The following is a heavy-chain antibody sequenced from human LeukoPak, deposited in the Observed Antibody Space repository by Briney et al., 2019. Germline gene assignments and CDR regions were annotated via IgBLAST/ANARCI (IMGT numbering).Heavy chain of an antibody. V-gene: IGHV3-43D*03. CDR2: ISWDGGST. J-gene: IGHJ4*02. Sequence: GGSLRLSCAASGFTFSSYPMNWVRQAPGKGLEWVSLISWDGGSTYYADSVKGRFTISRDNSKNSLYLQMNSLRAEDTAVYYCAKDEHYYDSSGPPGGYWGQGTLVTVSS. CDR3: AKDEHYYDSSGPPGGY. D-gene: IGHD3-22*01. CDR1: GFTFSSYP.